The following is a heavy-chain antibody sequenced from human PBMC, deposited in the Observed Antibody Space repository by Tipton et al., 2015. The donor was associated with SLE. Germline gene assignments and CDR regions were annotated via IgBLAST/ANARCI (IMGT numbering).Heavy chain of an antibody. CDR3: ARDLPDAFDI. V-gene: IGHV3-21*01. Sequence: SLRLSCAASGFTFSSYSINWVRQAPGKGLEWVSSISSGSTYIYYADSVKGRFTISRDNAKNSLYLQMNSLTAEDTAVYYCARDLPDAFDIWGQGTMVTVSS. CDR1: GFTFSSYS. CDR2: ISSGSTYI. J-gene: IGHJ3*02.